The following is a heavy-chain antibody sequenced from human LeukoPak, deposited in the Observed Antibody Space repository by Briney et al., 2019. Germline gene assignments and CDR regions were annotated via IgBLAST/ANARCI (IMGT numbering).Heavy chain of an antibody. CDR2: IDHEDGAP. Sequence: ASVKVSCKISGPILTPYSIHWVRQAPGKGLEWMGFIDHEDGAPTYAQTFQGRSTMTEDTSASTHYVHLTNLRSEDTAVYYCATTARCTNFGFDIWGQGTLGTVSS. CDR1: GPILTPYS. V-gene: IGHV1-24*01. D-gene: IGHD2-8*01. J-gene: IGHJ3*02. CDR3: ATTARCTNFGFDI.